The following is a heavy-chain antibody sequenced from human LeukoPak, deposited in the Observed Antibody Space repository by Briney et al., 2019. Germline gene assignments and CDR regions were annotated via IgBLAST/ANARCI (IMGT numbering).Heavy chain of an antibody. CDR1: GFTFSSYA. CDR2: ISGSGGST. D-gene: IGHD6-13*01. J-gene: IGHJ5*02. V-gene: IGHV3-23*01. CDR3: AKEGHGYSSSWYLNWFDP. Sequence: PGGSLRLSCAASGFTFSSYAMSWVRQAPGKGLEWVSAISGSGGSTYYADSVKGRFTISRDNSKNTLYLQMNSLRAEDTAVYYCAKEGHGYSSSWYLNWFDPWGQGTLVTVSS.